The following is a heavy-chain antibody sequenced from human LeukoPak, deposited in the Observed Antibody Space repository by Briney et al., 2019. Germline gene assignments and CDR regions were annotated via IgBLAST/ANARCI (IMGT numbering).Heavy chain of an antibody. J-gene: IGHJ4*02. D-gene: IGHD4-23*01. V-gene: IGHV1-69*04. CDR1: GGTFSRYA. CDR3: ASDGSEVYGGNGSDY. Sequence: APSVKVSSKASGGTFSRYAISWVRQAPGQGLEWMGRIIPIFGIANYAQKFQGRVTITADKSTSTAYMELRSLRSEDTAVYYCASDGSEVYGGNGSDYWGQGTLVTVSS. CDR2: IIPIFGIA.